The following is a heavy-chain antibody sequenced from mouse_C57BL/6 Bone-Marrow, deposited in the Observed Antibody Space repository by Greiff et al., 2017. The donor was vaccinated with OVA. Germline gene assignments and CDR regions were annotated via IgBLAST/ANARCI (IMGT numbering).Heavy chain of an antibody. CDR2: IRSKSSNYET. CDR1: GFIFNTHA. Sequence: GGGLVQPKGSLKLSCAASGFIFNTHAMHWVRQAPGKGLEWVARIRSKSSNYETYYADSVKDRFTISRDDSQSMLYLQMNNLKTEDTAMYYSVREGGFPMDYWGQGTSVTVSS. J-gene: IGHJ4*01. CDR3: VREGGFPMDY. V-gene: IGHV10-3*01.